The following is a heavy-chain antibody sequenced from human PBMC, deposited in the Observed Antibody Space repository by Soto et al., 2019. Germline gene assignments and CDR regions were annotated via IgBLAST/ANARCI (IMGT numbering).Heavy chain of an antibody. CDR3: ARGGGYSYGTPLDY. CDR2: IYSGGST. D-gene: IGHD5-18*01. V-gene: IGHV3-53*01. J-gene: IGHJ4*02. Sequence: EVQLAESGGGLIQPGGSLRLSCAASGFTVSSNYMSWVRQAPGKGLEWVSVIYSGGSTYYADSVKGRFTISRDNSKNTLYLQMNSLSAEDTAVYYCARGGGYSYGTPLDYWGQGTLVTVSS. CDR1: GFTVSSNY.